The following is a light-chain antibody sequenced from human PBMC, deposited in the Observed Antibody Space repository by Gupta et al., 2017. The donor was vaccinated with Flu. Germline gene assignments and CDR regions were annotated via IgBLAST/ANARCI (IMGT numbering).Light chain of an antibody. V-gene: IGKV3-11*01. J-gene: IGKJ4*01. Sequence: DILFTQSPATLSLSPGERPSLSCRASQSVSRFLAWYQQKPGQAPRLLIYDASNRATGVPARFSGSGSGTDFALTLSRLEPEDSAVYYCQQRSNWPLTFGGGTKVEIK. CDR2: DAS. CDR3: QQRSNWPLT. CDR1: QSVSRF.